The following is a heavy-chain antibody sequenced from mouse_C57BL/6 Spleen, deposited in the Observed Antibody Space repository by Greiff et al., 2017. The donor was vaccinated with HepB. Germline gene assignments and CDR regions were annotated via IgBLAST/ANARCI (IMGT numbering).Heavy chain of an antibody. V-gene: IGHV1-15*01. D-gene: IGHD2-1*01. CDR3: TRLIYYGNFFDY. CDR1: GYTFTDYE. J-gene: IGHJ2*01. Sequence: QVQLQQSGAELVRPGASVTLSCKASGYTFTDYEMHWVKQTPVHGLEWIGAIDPETGGTAYNQKVKGKAILTADKSSSTAYMELRSLTSEDSAVYYCTRLIYYGNFFDYWGQGTTLTVSS. CDR2: IDPETGGT.